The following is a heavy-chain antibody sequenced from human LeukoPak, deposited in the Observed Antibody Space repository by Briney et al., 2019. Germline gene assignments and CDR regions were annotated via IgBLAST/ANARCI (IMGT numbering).Heavy chain of an antibody. V-gene: IGHV1-2*06. CDR1: GYTFTGYY. Sequence: ASVKVSCKASGYTFTGYYMHWVRQAPGQGLEWMGRINPNSGGTNYAQKFQGKVTMTRDTSISTAYMELSRLRSDDTAVYYCAIQNKRELLLIWFDPWGQGTLVTVSS. J-gene: IGHJ5*02. CDR2: INPNSGGT. CDR3: AIQNKRELLLIWFDP. D-gene: IGHD1-7*01.